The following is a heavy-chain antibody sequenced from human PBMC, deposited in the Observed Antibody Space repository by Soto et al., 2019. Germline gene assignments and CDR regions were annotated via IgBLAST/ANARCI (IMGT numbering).Heavy chain of an antibody. CDR3: ARRTSGHYDSSGFVDY. D-gene: IGHD3-22*01. V-gene: IGHV5-51*01. J-gene: IGHJ4*02. CDR2: IYPVDSDT. Sequence: ESLKISCKGSGYSFTSYWIGWVRQMPGKGLEWMGIIYPVDSDTNYSPSFQGHVTISADKSISTAYLQWSSLKASDTAMYYCARRTSGHYDSSGFVDYWGQGTMLTVSS. CDR1: GYSFTSYW.